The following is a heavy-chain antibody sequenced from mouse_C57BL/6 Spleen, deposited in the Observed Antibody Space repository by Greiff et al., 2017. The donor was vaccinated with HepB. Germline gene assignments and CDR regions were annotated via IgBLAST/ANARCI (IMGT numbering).Heavy chain of an antibody. Sequence: VQLVESGPGLVQPSQSLSITCTVSGFSLTSYGVHWVRQSPGKGLEWLGVIWSGGSTDYNAAFISRLSISKDNSKSQVFFKMNSLQADDTAIYYCARKIYDGYYDAMDYWGQGTSVTVSS. CDR3: ARKIYDGYYDAMDY. CDR1: GFSLTSYG. J-gene: IGHJ4*01. CDR2: IWSGGST. D-gene: IGHD2-3*01. V-gene: IGHV2-2*01.